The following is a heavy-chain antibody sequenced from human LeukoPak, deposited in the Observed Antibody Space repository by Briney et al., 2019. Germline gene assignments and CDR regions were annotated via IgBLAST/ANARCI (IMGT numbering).Heavy chain of an antibody. Sequence: GASVKVSCKASGYTFTSYYMHWVRQAPGQGLEWMGIINPSGGSTSYAQKFQGRVTMTRDTSTSTVYMELSSLRSEDTAVYYCARDVVPGRNYYYMDVWGKGTTVTVSS. CDR3: ARDVVPGRNYYYMDV. CDR2: INPSGGST. CDR1: GYTFTSYY. J-gene: IGHJ6*03. V-gene: IGHV1-46*01. D-gene: IGHD2-2*01.